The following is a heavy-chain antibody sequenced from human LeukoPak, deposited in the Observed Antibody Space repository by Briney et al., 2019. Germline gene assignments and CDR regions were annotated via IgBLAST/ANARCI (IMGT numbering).Heavy chain of an antibody. V-gene: IGHV3-48*04. J-gene: IGHJ4*02. Sequence: GGSLRLSCAASGFTFSRYSINWVRQAPGKGLEWVSYISSSGSTIYYADSVKGRFTISRDNAKDSLYLQMNSLRAEDTAVYYCARDPSIAAPFDYWGQGTLVTVSS. CDR1: GFTFSRYS. CDR2: ISSSGSTI. D-gene: IGHD6-13*01. CDR3: ARDPSIAAPFDY.